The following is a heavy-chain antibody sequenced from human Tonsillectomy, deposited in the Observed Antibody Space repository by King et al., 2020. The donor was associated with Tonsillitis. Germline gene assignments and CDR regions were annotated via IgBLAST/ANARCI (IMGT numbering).Heavy chain of an antibody. CDR2: INLNSGGP. Sequence: QLVQSGAEVKKPGASVKVSCKASGYTFTGYYMHWVRQALGQGLEWMGWINLNSGGPNYAQKFQGRVTITRDTSISTAYMELSRLISDDTAVYYCASLHYYDSSSYYGDDAFDIWGQGTMVTVSS. CDR1: GYTFTGYY. CDR3: ASLHYYDSSSYYGDDAFDI. V-gene: IGHV1-2*02. J-gene: IGHJ3*02. D-gene: IGHD3-22*01.